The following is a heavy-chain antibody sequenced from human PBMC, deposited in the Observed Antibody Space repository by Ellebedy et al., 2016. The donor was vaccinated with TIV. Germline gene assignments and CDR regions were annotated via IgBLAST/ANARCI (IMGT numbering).Heavy chain of an antibody. CDR3: AVARGIRGVF. CDR2: FSPGGGVT. D-gene: IGHD3-10*01. Sequence: AASVKVSCKTSGYTFNAYNIHWVRQAPGQGFEWLGIFSPGGGVTTYAQKLQGRVTMTSDPSTSTVYMELTSLRSDDTAVYFCAVARGIRGVFWGQGTLVTVSS. CDR1: GYTFNAYN. J-gene: IGHJ4*02. V-gene: IGHV1-46*02.